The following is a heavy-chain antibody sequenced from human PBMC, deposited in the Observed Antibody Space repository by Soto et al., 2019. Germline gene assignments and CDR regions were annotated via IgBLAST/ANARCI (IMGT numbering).Heavy chain of an antibody. CDR2: INGGNGNT. D-gene: IGHD2-2*01. CDR1: GYTLTTHA. V-gene: IGHV1-3*01. J-gene: IGHJ6*02. Sequence: GASVKVSCKASGYTLTTHAMHWLRQAPGQRPEWMGWINGGNGNTKYSQRFQGRVSITRDTSANTDYLELRSLTSEDTAVYYCARADCSSNTCYFYYGMDVWGQGTTVTVSS. CDR3: ARADCSSNTCYFYYGMDV.